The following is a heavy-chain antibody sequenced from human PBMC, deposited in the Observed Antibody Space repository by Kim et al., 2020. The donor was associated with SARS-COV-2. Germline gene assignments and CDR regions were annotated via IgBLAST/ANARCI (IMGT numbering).Heavy chain of an antibody. Sequence: GGSLRLSCEASGFTFNDYPIHWVRQAPGKGLEWVAGINRNGGSLVYSDAVKGRFTISIDNAENSLYLQMHSLRPKNTASAFCGKGLFPVRAVAFGVAVWG. CDR3: GKGLFPVRAVAFGVAV. D-gene: IGHD3-10*01. V-gene: IGHV3-9*01. CDR2: INRNGGSL. J-gene: IGHJ3*01. CDR1: GFTFNDYP.